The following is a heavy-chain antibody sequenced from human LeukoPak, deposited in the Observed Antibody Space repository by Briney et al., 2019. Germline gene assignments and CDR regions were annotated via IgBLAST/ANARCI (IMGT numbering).Heavy chain of an antibody. V-gene: IGHV3-64*01. CDR1: GFTFSMYA. Sequence: GGSLRLSCAASGFTFSMYAMHWVRQAPGKGLEYVSAISSDGSSTYYANSVKGRFTISRDTSENTLYLQMGSLRADDMAVYYCARSPRDFWSGYLGYWGQGTLVTVSS. D-gene: IGHD3-3*01. CDR3: ARSPRDFWSGYLGY. CDR2: ISSDGSST. J-gene: IGHJ4*02.